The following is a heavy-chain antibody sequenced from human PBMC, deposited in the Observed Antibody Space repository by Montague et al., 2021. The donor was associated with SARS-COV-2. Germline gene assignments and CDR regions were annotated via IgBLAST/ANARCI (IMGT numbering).Heavy chain of an antibody. CDR2: IYDSDTT. Sequence: SETLSLTCTVSGGSVISDTYFWSWIRQPPGKGLEWIAYIYDSDTTNNNPSLKSRVTLSIDTSKNQFSLNLTSVTAADTAVYYCVREKYYFDDSGSKWGQGTLVTV. CDR1: GGSVISDTYF. D-gene: IGHD3-22*01. J-gene: IGHJ4*02. V-gene: IGHV4-61*01. CDR3: VREKYYFDDSGSK.